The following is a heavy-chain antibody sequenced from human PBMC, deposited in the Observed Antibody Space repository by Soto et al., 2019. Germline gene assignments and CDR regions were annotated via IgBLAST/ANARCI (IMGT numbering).Heavy chain of an antibody. CDR2: INHSGST. CDR1: GGSFSGYY. J-gene: IGHJ6*02. CDR3: ASLAHYHGSGSSVLNYYYGMDV. D-gene: IGHD3-10*01. Sequence: SETLSLTCAVYGGSFSGYYWSWIRQPPGKGLEWIGEINHSGSTNYNPSLKSRVTISVDTSKNQFSLKLSSVTAADTAVYYYASLAHYHGSGSSVLNYYYGMDVWGQGTTVTVSS. V-gene: IGHV4-34*01.